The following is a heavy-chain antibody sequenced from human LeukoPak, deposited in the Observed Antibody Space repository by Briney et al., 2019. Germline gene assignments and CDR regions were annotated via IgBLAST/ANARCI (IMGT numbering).Heavy chain of an antibody. J-gene: IGHJ1*01. CDR1: GFTFRSNW. Sequence: GGSLRLSCAASGFTFRSNWMNWVRQAPGKGLEWVAHVQPDGSAKIYADSVKGRFTISRDNAKDSVYLQMNSLRVEDTAVYYCARDFFGWISLGHWGQGTLVTVSS. CDR2: VQPDGSAK. V-gene: IGHV3-7*01. D-gene: IGHD6-19*01. CDR3: ARDFFGWISLGH.